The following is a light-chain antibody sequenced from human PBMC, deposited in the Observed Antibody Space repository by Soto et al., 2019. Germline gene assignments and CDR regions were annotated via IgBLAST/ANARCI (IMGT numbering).Light chain of an antibody. CDR2: GAS. V-gene: IGKV3-20*01. CDR1: QSVSSSY. J-gene: IGKJ2*01. CDR3: QQYGSAPYT. Sequence: EIVLTQSPGPLSLSPGERATLSCMASQSVSSSYLAWYQQKPGQAPRLLIYGASSRATGIPDRFSGSGSGTDFTLTISRLEPEDFSVYYCQQYGSAPYTFGQGTKLEIK.